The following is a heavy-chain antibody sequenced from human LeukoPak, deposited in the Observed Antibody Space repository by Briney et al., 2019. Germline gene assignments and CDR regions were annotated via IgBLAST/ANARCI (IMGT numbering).Heavy chain of an antibody. CDR2: ISSNGGST. V-gene: IGHV3-64*01. Sequence: GGSLRLSCAASGFTFSSYAMHWVRQAPGKGLEYVSAISSNGGSTYYANSVKGRFTISRDNSKNTLYLQMNSLRAEDTAVYYCARDAPPLRFLEWPIGVDYWGQGTLVTVPS. CDR3: ARDAPPLRFLEWPIGVDY. D-gene: IGHD3-3*01. J-gene: IGHJ4*02. CDR1: GFTFSSYA.